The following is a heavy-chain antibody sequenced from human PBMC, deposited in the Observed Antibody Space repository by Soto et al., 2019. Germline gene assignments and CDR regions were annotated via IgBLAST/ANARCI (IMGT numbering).Heavy chain of an antibody. V-gene: IGHV1-8*01. CDR2: MNPNSGNT. CDR1: GFSFTTYD. CDR3: ARVKWLHPTGAFDI. J-gene: IGHJ3*02. D-gene: IGHD5-12*01. Sequence: ASVKVSCKASGFSFTTYDIDWVRQATGQGLEWMGWMNPNSGNTGYAQKFQGRITMTRDTSASTAYMELSSLRSEDTAVYYCARVKWLHPTGAFDIWGQGTMVTVSS.